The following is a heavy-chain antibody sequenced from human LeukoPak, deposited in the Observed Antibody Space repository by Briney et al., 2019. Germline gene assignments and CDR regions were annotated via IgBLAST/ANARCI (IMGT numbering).Heavy chain of an antibody. CDR3: ARSGPVDCSGGSCYEGY. CDR1: GGFFSGYY. D-gene: IGHD2-15*01. V-gene: IGHV4-34*01. Sequence: PSETLSLTCAVYGGFFSGYYWSWIRQPPGKGLEWIGEINHSGSTNYNPSLKSQVTISVDTSKNQFSLKLSSVTAEDTAVYYCARSGPVDCSGGSCYEGYWGQGTLVTVSS. J-gene: IGHJ4*02. CDR2: INHSGST.